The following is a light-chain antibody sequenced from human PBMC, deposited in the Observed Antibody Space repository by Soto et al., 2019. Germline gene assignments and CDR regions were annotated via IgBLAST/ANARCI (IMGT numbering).Light chain of an antibody. V-gene: IGKV1-39*01. CDR2: GAS. Sequence: DIQMTQSPSSLSASVGDRVTITCRASQRINTDLNWYQEKPGKAPKVLIYGASSLQSGVPSRFSGSGSGTDFTLTISSLQAEDFATYYCQQRYSTPWTVGQGAKVEIK. CDR3: QQRYSTPWT. CDR1: QRINTD. J-gene: IGKJ1*01.